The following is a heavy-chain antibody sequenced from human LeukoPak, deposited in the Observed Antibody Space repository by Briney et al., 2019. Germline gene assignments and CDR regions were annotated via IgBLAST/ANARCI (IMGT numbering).Heavy chain of an antibody. CDR2: MNPNSGNT. Sequence: ASVTVSCKASGYTFTSYDINWVRQATGQGLEWMGWMNPNSGNTGYAQKFQGRVTMTRNTSISTAYMELSSLRSEDTAVYYCARPELWPSPVLYSWGQGTLVTVSS. CDR3: ARPELWPSPVLYS. V-gene: IGHV1-8*01. CDR1: GYTFTSYD. J-gene: IGHJ4*02. D-gene: IGHD5-18*01.